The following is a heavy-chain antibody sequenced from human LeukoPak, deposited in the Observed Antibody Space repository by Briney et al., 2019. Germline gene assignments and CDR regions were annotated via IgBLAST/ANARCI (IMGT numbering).Heavy chain of an antibody. Sequence: GGSLRLSCVASGFTFSSYSMNWVRQAPGKGREWVSSISSSSSFIYYADSVKGRFTISRDNAKNSLYLQMNSLRAEDTAEYYCARDGGGMVGALYYFDSWGQGTLVTVSS. J-gene: IGHJ4*02. D-gene: IGHD1-26*01. CDR1: GFTFSSYS. CDR2: ISSSSSFI. V-gene: IGHV3-21*01. CDR3: ARDGGGMVGALYYFDS.